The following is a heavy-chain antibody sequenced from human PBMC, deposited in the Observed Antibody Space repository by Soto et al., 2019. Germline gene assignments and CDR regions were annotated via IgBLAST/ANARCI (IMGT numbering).Heavy chain of an antibody. CDR3: ARDTVIRTRTFDI. CDR2: ISAYNGNT. Sequence: QVQLVQSGAEVKKPAASVKVSCKASGYTFTSYGISWGRQAPGQGLEWMGWISAYNGNTHYAQKLQGRVTMTTDTSKSTAYMELRSLRSDDTDVYDWARDTVIRTRTFDIWGQGTMVTVSS. V-gene: IGHV1-18*01. CDR1: GYTFTSYG. J-gene: IGHJ3*02. D-gene: IGHD4-17*01.